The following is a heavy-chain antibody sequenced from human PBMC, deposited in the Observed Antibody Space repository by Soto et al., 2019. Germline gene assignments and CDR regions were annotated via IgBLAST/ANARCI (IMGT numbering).Heavy chain of an antibody. CDR3: ADGYCSGGTCYFY. Sequence: GSLRLSCAASGFTFSTYAMSWVRQAPGKGLEWVSAISGSGGSTYYADSVKGRFTISRDNSKNTLYLQMNSLRAEDTAVYYCADGYCSGGTCYFYWGQGTLVTVSS. CDR2: ISGSGGST. D-gene: IGHD2-15*01. V-gene: IGHV3-23*01. J-gene: IGHJ4*02. CDR1: GFTFSTYA.